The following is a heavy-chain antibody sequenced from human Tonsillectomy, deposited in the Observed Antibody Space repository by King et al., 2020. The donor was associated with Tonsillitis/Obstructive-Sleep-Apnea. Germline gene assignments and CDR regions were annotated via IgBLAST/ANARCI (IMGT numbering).Heavy chain of an antibody. CDR2: IDHSGNT. V-gene: IGHV4-4*02. CDR3: ASHYYYYYMDV. Sequence: VQLQESGPGLVKPSGTLSLTCAVSVCPISRRKWWSWVRQPPGRGLEWIGEIDHSGNTNYKPSLKSRVTISVDKSKNQFSLNLSSVTAADTAVYYCASHYYYYYMDVWGKGTTVTVSS. CDR1: VCPISRRKW. J-gene: IGHJ6*03.